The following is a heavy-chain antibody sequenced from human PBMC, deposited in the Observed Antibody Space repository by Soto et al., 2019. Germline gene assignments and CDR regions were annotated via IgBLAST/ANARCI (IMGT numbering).Heavy chain of an antibody. V-gene: IGHV3-30*18. CDR3: AKDFYGMDV. CDR1: GFAFSGFD. J-gene: IGHJ6*02. CDR2: ISYDGSNK. Sequence: PGGSLRLSCAASGFAFSGFDMYWVRQAPGKGLEWVAVISYDGSNKYYVDSVKGRFIISRDNSKNTLSLQMNNLGPEDTAVYYCAKDFYGMDVWGQGTTVTVSS.